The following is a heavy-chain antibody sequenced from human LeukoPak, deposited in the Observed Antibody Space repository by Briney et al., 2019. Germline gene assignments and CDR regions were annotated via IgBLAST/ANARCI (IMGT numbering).Heavy chain of an antibody. CDR3: ARASSGLFDY. D-gene: IGHD3-22*01. Sequence: ASVTVSSTASGYTFTIYDINWVRQATGQGREWMGWMNPNSGNTGYAQKFQGRVTITTNTSISTAYMELSSLRSEDTAVYYCARASSGLFDYWGQGTLVTVSS. V-gene: IGHV1-8*03. CDR1: GYTFTIYD. CDR2: MNPNSGNT. J-gene: IGHJ4*02.